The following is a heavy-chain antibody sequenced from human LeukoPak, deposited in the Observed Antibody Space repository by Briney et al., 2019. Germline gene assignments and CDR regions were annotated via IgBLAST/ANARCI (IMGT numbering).Heavy chain of an antibody. Sequence: GGSLRLSCAASGFTVSSNYMSWVRQAPGKGLGWVSVIYSGGSTYYADSVKGRFTISRDNSKNTLYLQMNSLRAEDTAVYYCAKDRSGWELLNWFDPWGQGTLVTVSS. V-gene: IGHV3-66*01. D-gene: IGHD1-26*01. CDR2: IYSGGST. J-gene: IGHJ5*02. CDR3: AKDRSGWELLNWFDP. CDR1: GFTVSSNY.